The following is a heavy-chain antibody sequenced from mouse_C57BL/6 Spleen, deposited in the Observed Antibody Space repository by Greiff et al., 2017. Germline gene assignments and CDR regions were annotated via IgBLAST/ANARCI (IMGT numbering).Heavy chain of an antibody. D-gene: IGHD2-1*01. V-gene: IGHV1-26*01. J-gene: IGHJ2*01. CDR3: ARGNYYGNYYYYFDY. Sequence: VQLQQSGPELVKPGASVKISCKASGYTFTDYYMNWVKQSHGKSLEWIGDINPNNGGTSYNQKFKGKATLTVDKSSSTAYMELRSLTSEDSAVYYCARGNYYGNYYYYFDYWGQGTTLTVSS. CDR1: GYTFTDYY. CDR2: INPNNGGT.